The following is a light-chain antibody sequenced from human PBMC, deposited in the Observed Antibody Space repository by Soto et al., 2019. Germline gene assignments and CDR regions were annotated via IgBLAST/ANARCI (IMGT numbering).Light chain of an antibody. Sequence: EIVLTQSPGTLSLSPGERATLSCRASQSVSGSYLAWYQQKPGQSPRLLIYGSSDRATGIPDRFSGSGSGTDFTLTISRVEPEDFAVYYCQQYGGSPPYTFGQGTKLEIK. V-gene: IGKV3-20*01. CDR2: GSS. CDR1: QSVSGSY. CDR3: QQYGGSPPYT. J-gene: IGKJ2*01.